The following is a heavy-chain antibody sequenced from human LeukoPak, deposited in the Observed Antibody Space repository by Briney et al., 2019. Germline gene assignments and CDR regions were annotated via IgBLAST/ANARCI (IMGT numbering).Heavy chain of an antibody. Sequence: PGGSLRVSCEASGFTFEEYVVTWVRQAPGKGLEWVSSISGDGSRTHYADSVKGRFAMFRDNSKNTLYLQMGSLIAEEPAIYYCAKDGGVIDNCAYRYYGGRGTLVTVSS. V-gene: IGHV3-23*01. CDR2: ISGDGSRT. CDR3: AKDGGVIDNCAYRYY. D-gene: IGHD3-16*01. J-gene: IGHJ4*02. CDR1: GFTFEEYV.